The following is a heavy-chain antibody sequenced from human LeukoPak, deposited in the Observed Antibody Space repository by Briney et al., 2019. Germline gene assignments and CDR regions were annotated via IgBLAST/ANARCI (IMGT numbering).Heavy chain of an antibody. J-gene: IGHJ3*02. Sequence: GGSLRLSCEASGFTFDDYGMSWVRQGPGKGREWVSGINWNGGSTGYADSVKGRFTISRDNAKKPLYLQMNSLRAEDTALYYCARSSVSAYAFDIWGQGTMVTVFS. CDR1: GFTFDDYG. D-gene: IGHD6-6*01. CDR3: ARSSVSAYAFDI. CDR2: INWNGGST. V-gene: IGHV3-20*04.